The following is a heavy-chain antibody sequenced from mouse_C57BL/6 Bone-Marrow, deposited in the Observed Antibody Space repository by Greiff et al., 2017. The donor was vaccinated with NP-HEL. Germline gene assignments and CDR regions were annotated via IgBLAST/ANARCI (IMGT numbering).Heavy chain of an antibody. V-gene: IGHV3-1*01. CDR3: AREDDGYSFAY. J-gene: IGHJ3*01. D-gene: IGHD2-3*01. Sequence: EVQGVESGPGMVKPSQSLSLTCTVTGYSITSGYDWHWIRHFPGNKLEWMGYISYSGSTNYNPSLKSRISITHDTSKNHFFLKLNSVTTEDTATYYCAREDDGYSFAYWGQGTLVTVSA. CDR2: ISYSGST. CDR1: GYSITSGYD.